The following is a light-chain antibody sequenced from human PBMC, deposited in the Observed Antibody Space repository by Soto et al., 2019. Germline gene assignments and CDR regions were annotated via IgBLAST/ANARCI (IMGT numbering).Light chain of an antibody. CDR3: QQYGSSPAVT. J-gene: IGKJ4*01. CDR2: GGS. Sequence: EIVLTQSPGTLSLSPGERAALSCRASQSVSGSYIAWYQQKPGQAPRLLIYGGSSRATGIPDRFSGSGSGTDFTLTISRLEPEDFAVYYCQQYGSSPAVTFGGGTKVEIK. V-gene: IGKV3-20*01. CDR1: QSVSGSY.